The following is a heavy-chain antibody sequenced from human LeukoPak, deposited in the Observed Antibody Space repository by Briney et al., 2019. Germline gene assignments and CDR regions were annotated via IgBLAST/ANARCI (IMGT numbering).Heavy chain of an antibody. D-gene: IGHD3-10*01. CDR2: IYYSGST. Sequence: PSETLSLTCTVSGGSISSYYCSWIRQPPGKGLEWIGYIYYSGSTNYNPSLKSRATISVDTSKNQFSLKLSSETAADTAVYYCARGGDPIIDYWGQGTLVTVSS. CDR1: GGSISSYY. V-gene: IGHV4-59*01. CDR3: ARGGDPIIDY. J-gene: IGHJ4*02.